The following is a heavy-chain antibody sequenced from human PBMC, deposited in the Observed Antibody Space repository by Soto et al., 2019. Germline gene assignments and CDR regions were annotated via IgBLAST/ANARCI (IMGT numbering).Heavy chain of an antibody. J-gene: IGHJ6*02. Sequence: EVQLVESGGGLVQPGGSLRLSCAASGFTVSTHYMTWVRQAPGKGLEWVSVMFYGGSTYYADSVKGRFTISRDDSENTLYLPMNSLRAEDSAVYYCATTGMGITLYYYYHGMDVWGQGTTVTVSS. CDR1: GFTVSTHY. CDR2: MFYGGST. V-gene: IGHV3-66*01. CDR3: ATTGMGITLYYYYHGMDV. D-gene: IGHD3-10*01.